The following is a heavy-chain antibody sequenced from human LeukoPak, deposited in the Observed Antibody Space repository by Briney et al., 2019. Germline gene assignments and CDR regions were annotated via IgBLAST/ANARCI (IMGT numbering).Heavy chain of an antibody. J-gene: IGHJ3*02. CDR3: ARVGSCSGGVCYAFDI. V-gene: IGHV4-61*02. D-gene: IGHD2-15*01. CDR2: IYTSGST. CDR1: GGSITYGSYY. Sequence: SETLSLTCTVSGGSITYGSYYWTWIRQPAGKGLEWIGRIYTSGSTYYNPSLKSRVTISVDTSQNQFSLKLSSVTAADTAVYYCARVGSCSGGVCYAFDIWGQGTMVIVSP.